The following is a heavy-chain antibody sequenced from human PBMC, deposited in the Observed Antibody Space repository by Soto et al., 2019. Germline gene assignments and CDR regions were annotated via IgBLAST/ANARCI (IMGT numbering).Heavy chain of an antibody. J-gene: IGHJ3*02. D-gene: IGHD2-15*01. CDR1: GFTFSSYS. CDR3: ARDPSMYCSGGSCYKDAFDI. V-gene: IGHV3-48*01. CDR2: ISSSSSTI. Sequence: GGSLRLSCAASGFTFSSYSMNWVRQAPGKGLEWVSYISSSSSTIYYADSVKGRFTISRDNAKNSLYLQMNSLRAEDTAVYYCARDPSMYCSGGSCYKDAFDIWGQGTMVTVSS.